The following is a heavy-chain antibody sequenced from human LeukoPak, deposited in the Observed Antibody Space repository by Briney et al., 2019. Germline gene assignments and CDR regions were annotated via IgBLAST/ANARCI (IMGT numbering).Heavy chain of an antibody. Sequence: GGSLRLSCAASGFTFSRYWMSWVRQAPGKGLEWVANIKQDGSEKYYVDSVKGRFTISRDNAKNSLYLQMNSLRAEDTAVYYCARAGQVVPAAIFFHYYYMDVWGKGTTVTVSS. CDR2: IKQDGSEK. D-gene: IGHD2-2*01. J-gene: IGHJ6*03. CDR1: GFTFSRYW. V-gene: IGHV3-7*01. CDR3: ARAGQVVPAAIFFHYYYMDV.